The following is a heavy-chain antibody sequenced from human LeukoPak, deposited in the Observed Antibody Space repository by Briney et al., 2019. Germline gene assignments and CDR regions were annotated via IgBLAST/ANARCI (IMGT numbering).Heavy chain of an antibody. CDR3: ARAPLTTYPR. V-gene: IGHV1-8*01. CDR1: GYTFTSYD. CDR2: MNVVNGNT. D-gene: IGHD2/OR15-2a*01. J-gene: IGHJ4*02. Sequence: ASVKVSCKASGYTFTSYDINWVRQATGQGLEWMGWMNVVNGNTKLSQKFQERVIITSDTSVSTTYMEMSSLRFDDTAMYYCARAPLTTYPRWGQGTLVTVSS.